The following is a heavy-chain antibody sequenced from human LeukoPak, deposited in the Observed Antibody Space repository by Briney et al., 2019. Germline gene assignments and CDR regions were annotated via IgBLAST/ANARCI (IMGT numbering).Heavy chain of an antibody. V-gene: IGHV3-7*03. CDR2: IKQDGSEK. J-gene: IGHJ3*02. Sequence: PGGSLRLSCAASGFTFSNYWMSWVRRAPGKGLEWVANIKQDGSEKYYVDSVKGRFTISRDNAKNSLFLQMNSLRDEDTAFYYCARRISVAGGGTAFDMWGQGTLVTVSS. D-gene: IGHD6-19*01. CDR3: ARRISVAGGGTAFDM. CDR1: GFTFSNYW.